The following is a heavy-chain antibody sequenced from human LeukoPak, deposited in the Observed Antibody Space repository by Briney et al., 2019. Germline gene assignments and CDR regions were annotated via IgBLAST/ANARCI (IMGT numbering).Heavy chain of an antibody. J-gene: IGHJ4*02. Sequence: PGRSLRLSCAASGFIIDDYAMHWVRQAPGKGLEWVSGINWNSGTIGYAHSVKGRFTISRDNAKNSLYLQMNSLRADDMAFYYCARDRFRYCSGAYCSHFEFWGEGTLVSVSS. CDR3: ARDRFRYCSGAYCSHFEF. CDR1: GFIIDDYA. CDR2: INWNSGTI. V-gene: IGHV3-9*03. D-gene: IGHD2-15*01.